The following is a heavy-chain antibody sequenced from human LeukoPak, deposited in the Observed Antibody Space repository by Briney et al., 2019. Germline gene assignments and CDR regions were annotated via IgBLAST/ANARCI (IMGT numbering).Heavy chain of an antibody. CDR3: AKDVYISSPYYFDY. D-gene: IGHD6-13*01. Sequence: GGSLRLSCVASGFTFTSYAMNWVRQAPGKGLEWVSGISGSDASTHYADSVKGRFTISRDNSKNTVYLQMNSLRAEDTAVYYCAKDVYISSPYYFDYWGQGTLVTVSS. V-gene: IGHV3-23*01. J-gene: IGHJ4*02. CDR1: GFTFTSYA. CDR2: ISGSDAST.